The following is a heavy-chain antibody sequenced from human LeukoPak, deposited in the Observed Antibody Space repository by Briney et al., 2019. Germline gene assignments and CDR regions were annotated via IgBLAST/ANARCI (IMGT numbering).Heavy chain of an antibody. Sequence: SVKVSCKASGGTFISYAISWVRQAPGQGLEWMGRIIPILGIANYAQKFQGRVTITADKSTSTAYMELSSLRSEDTAVYYCARSGGSCYSSGCAGSKEPSFIRVYVMDVWGQGTTVTVSS. CDR3: ARSGGSCYSSGCAGSKEPSFIRVYVMDV. CDR2: IIPILGIA. J-gene: IGHJ6*02. CDR1: GGTFISYA. V-gene: IGHV1-69*04. D-gene: IGHD2-15*01.